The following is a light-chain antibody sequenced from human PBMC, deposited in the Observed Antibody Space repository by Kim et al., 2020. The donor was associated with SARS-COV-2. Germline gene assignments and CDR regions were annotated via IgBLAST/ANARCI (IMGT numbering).Light chain of an antibody. CDR3: QVWDSYSDHVV. V-gene: IGLV3-21*04. CDR1: NIGSKS. Sequence: APGKPARITCGGNNIGSKSVHWYQQKPGQAPVLVIYYDSDRPSGIPERFSGSNSGNTATLTISRVEAGDEADYYCQVWDSYSDHVVFGGGTKLTVL. J-gene: IGLJ2*01. CDR2: YDS.